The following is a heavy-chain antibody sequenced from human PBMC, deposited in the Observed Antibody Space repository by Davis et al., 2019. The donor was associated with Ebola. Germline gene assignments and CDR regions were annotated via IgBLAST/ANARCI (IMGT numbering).Heavy chain of an antibody. D-gene: IGHD3-10*01. CDR3: ARDRGGDYSFDY. V-gene: IGHV1-18*04. J-gene: IGHJ4*02. Sequence: AASVKVSCKASGYTFTGYYMHWVRQAPGQGLEWMGWISAYNGNTNYAQKLQGRVTITRDTSASTAYMELSSLRSEDTSVYYCARDRGGDYSFDYWGQGTLVTVSS. CDR1: GYTFTGYY. CDR2: ISAYNGNT.